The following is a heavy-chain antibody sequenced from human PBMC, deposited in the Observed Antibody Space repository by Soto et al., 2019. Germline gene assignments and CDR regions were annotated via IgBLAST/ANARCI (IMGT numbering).Heavy chain of an antibody. CDR3: ASMFPYQHRENWFDP. V-gene: IGHV1-69*12. CDR2: IIPIFGTA. Sequence: QVQLVQSGAEVKKPGSSVKVSCKASGGTFSSYAISWVRQAPGQGLEWMGGIIPIFGTANYAQKFQGRVTITADESTSTANMELSSLRSEDTAVYYCASMFPYQHRENWFDPWGQGTLVTVSS. CDR1: GGTFSSYA. J-gene: IGHJ5*02. D-gene: IGHD3-10*02.